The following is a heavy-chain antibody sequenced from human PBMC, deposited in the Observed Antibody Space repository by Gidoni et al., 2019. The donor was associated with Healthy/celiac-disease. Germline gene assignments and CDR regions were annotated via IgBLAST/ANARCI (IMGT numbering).Heavy chain of an antibody. D-gene: IGHD5-18*01. V-gene: IGHV3-21*01. J-gene: IGHJ4*02. Sequence: EVQLVEPGGGLVKPGGSLSLSCAASGFTFSSYIMNWVRQAPGKGLEWVSSISSSSSYIYYADSVKGRFTISRDNAKNSLYLQMNSLRAEDTAVYYCARGGYSYGDLSYWGQGTLVTVSS. CDR3: ARGGYSYGDLSY. CDR1: GFTFSSYI. CDR2: ISSSSSYI.